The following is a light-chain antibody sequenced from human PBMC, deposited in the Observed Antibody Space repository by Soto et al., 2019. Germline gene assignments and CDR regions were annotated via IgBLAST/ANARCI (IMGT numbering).Light chain of an antibody. CDR2: LGS. Sequence: DIVMTQSPLSLPVTPGEPASISCRSSQSLLHSNGYNYLDWYLQKPGQSPQLLIYLGSNRASGVPDRFSGSGSGTDFPLKISRVEAEDVGVYYYMQALQGLTFGGGTKVEIK. V-gene: IGKV2-28*01. J-gene: IGKJ4*01. CDR1: QSLLHSNGYNY. CDR3: MQALQGLT.